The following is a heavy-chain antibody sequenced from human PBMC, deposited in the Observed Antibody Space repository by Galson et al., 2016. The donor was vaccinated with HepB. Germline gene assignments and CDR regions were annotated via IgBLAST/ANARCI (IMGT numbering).Heavy chain of an antibody. CDR1: GYTFTSRG. CDR2: ISAYDGHT. D-gene: IGHD4-23*01. Sequence: SVKVSCKASGYTFTSRGISWVRQAPGQGLEWMGWISAYDGHTNYGQKLQDRLTMTTDTSTSTAYMELRSLRSDDTAVYYCAGVPSGKRLDYWGQGTLVTVSS. J-gene: IGHJ4*02. V-gene: IGHV1-18*01. CDR3: AGVPSGKRLDY.